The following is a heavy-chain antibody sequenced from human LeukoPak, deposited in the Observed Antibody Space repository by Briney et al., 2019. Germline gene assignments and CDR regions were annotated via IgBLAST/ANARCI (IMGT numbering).Heavy chain of an antibody. CDR2: MYTGGTT. V-gene: IGHV3-53*01. CDR1: GFTVSGTH. D-gene: IGHD3-16*01. Sequence: GGSLRLSCSASGFTVSGTHMSWVRQAPGKGLEWVSAMYTGGTTYYADSATGRFTVSRDTSRNTLFLHMNSLRAEDTAVYYCAKDEATSGGGLASWGQGTLVIVSS. CDR3: AKDEATSGGGLAS. J-gene: IGHJ5*01.